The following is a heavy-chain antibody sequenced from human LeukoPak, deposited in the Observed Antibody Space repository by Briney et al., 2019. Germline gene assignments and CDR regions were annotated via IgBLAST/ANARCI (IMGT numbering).Heavy chain of an antibody. CDR2: IYYSGST. Sequence: PSETLSLTCTVSGGSISPYYWSRIRQPPGKGLEWIGHIYYSGSTNYNPSLKSRVTISVDTSKNQFSLKLTSVTAADTAVYYCARDLWHYYDSSGFEYWGQGTLVTVSS. D-gene: IGHD3-22*01. CDR1: GGSISPYY. CDR3: ARDLWHYYDSSGFEY. V-gene: IGHV4-59*01. J-gene: IGHJ4*02.